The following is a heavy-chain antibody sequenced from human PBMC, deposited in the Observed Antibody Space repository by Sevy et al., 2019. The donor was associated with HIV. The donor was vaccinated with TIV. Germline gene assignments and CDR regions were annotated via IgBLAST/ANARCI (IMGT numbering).Heavy chain of an antibody. J-gene: IGHJ2*01. CDR3: ATPLPSGWYEGTGGYFDL. Sequence: SETLSLTCTISGGSISSSSYYWGWIRQPPGKGLEWMGSLYSTGATSYNPSLESRVTVSADTSRNRFYLKLDSVSAADTAVYYVATPLPSGWYEGTGGYFDLWGRGTLVTVSS. D-gene: IGHD6-19*01. V-gene: IGHV4-39*01. CDR2: LYSTGAT. CDR1: GGSISSSSYY.